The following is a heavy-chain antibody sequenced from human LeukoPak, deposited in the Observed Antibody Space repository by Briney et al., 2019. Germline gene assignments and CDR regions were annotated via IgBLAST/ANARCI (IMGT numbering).Heavy chain of an antibody. D-gene: IGHD4-23*01. CDR2: IYSDGTT. Sequence: GGSLRLSCAASGFIVSNNYMSWVRQAPGKGLEWVSIIYSDGTTYYTDSVKGRFTISRDNSKNTLYLQMNSLRAEDTVVYYCAKGTPDYGGNSDYWGQGTLVTVSS. V-gene: IGHV3-53*01. CDR3: AKGTPDYGGNSDY. J-gene: IGHJ4*02. CDR1: GFIVSNNY.